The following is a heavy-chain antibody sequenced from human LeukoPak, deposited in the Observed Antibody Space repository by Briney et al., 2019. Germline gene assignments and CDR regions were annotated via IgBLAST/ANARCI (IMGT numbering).Heavy chain of an antibody. V-gene: IGHV4-34*01. CDR2: INHSGST. J-gene: IGHJ4*02. D-gene: IGHD3-10*01. CDR1: GGSFSGYY. CDR3: AGYYYGSGMVY. Sequence: SETLSLTCDVYGGSFSGYYWSWIRQPPGKGLEWIGEINHSGSTNYNPSLKSRVTISVDTSKNQFSLKLSSVTAADTAVYYCAGYYYGSGMVYWGQGTLVTVSS.